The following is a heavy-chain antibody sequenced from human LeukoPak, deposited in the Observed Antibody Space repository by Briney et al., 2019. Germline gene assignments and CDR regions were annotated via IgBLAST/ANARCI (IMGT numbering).Heavy chain of an antibody. D-gene: IGHD3-22*01. CDR2: ISSRSSYI. CDR1: GFTFSSYS. CDR3: ARDRGYDSSGYFGYFDY. Sequence: PGGSLRLSCAASGFTFSSYSMNWVRQAPGKGLEWVSSISSRSSYIYYADSVKGRFTISRGNAKNSLYLQMNSLRAEDTAVYYCARDRGYDSSGYFGYFDYWGQGTLVTVSS. V-gene: IGHV3-21*01. J-gene: IGHJ4*02.